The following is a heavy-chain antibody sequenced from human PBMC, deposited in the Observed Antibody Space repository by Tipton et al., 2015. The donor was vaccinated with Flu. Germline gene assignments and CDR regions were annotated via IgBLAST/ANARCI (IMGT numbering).Heavy chain of an antibody. D-gene: IGHD6-19*01. V-gene: IGHV4-39*01. Sequence: TLSLTCTVSSGSIRSTNYFCAWIRQPPGKRLELIGSIYPSGTTYYNPSLKSRVTISADTSKSQFSLKLRSVTAADTAVYYCARQVALAGPLYWGQGTLVTVSS. J-gene: IGHJ4*02. CDR2: IYPSGTT. CDR1: SGSIRSTNYF. CDR3: ARQVALAGPLY.